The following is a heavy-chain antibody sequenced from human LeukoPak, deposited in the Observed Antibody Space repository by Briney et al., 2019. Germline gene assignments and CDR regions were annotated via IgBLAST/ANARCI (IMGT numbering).Heavy chain of an antibody. J-gene: IGHJ4*02. V-gene: IGHV3-30*18. Sequence: PGRSLRLSCAASGFSFSYSGMHWVRQAPGKGLEWVASVWFGESVQSYSDSVKGRFTITRDNSKNTVWLEMNSLRVEDTAVYYCAKDLQYGDSQCYWGQGTLVTVSS. CDR2: VWFGESVQ. CDR3: AKDLQYGDSQCY. CDR1: GFSFSYSG. D-gene: IGHD4-17*01.